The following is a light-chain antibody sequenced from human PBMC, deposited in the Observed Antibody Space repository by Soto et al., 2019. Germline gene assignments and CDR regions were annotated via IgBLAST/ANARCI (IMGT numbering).Light chain of an antibody. CDR1: GSSIGTNT. V-gene: IGLV1-44*01. CDR3: AAWDGSLNNVL. Sequence: QSVLTQPPSASGTPGQRVTISCSGSGSSIGTNTVNWYRQLPVTAPKLLIYGDNQRPSGVPDRFSGYKSGTSASLAISGLQSEDEAEYYCAAWDGSLNNVLFGGGTKLTVL. J-gene: IGLJ2*01. CDR2: GDN.